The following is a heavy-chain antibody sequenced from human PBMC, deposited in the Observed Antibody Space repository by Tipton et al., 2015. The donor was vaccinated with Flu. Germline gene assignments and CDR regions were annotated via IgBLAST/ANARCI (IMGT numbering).Heavy chain of an antibody. D-gene: IGHD3-22*01. CDR1: GGSISSSTYY. Sequence: TLSLTCTVSGGSISSSTYYWGWIRQPPGKGLEWIGSVYYSGSAYYNPSLKSRVTVSVETSKNQFSLKLSSVTAADTAVYYCASFVLYDSSDSDYFYFDYWGQGTLVTVSS. J-gene: IGHJ4*02. CDR2: VYYSGSA. V-gene: IGHV4-39*01. CDR3: ASFVLYDSSDSDYFYFDY.